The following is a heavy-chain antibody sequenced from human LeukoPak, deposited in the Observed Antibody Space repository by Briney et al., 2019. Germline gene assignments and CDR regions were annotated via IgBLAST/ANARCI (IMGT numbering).Heavy chain of an antibody. CDR1: GYRFNVYD. CDR3: ARADGTNSGTNAFDV. V-gene: IGHV1-18*01. Sequence: AASVKVSCKTSGYRFNVYDILWVRQAPGHGLAYVGWISTYTGRANYAQKFQGRVSVITDTSTSTAYLELTNLTSSDTDLYYCARADGTNSGTNAFDVWGLGTMVTVAS. D-gene: IGHD4-23*01. CDR2: ISTYTGRA. J-gene: IGHJ3*01.